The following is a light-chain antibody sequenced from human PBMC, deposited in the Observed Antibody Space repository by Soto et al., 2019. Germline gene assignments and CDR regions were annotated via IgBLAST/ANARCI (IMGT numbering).Light chain of an antibody. J-gene: IGKJ4*01. V-gene: IGKV3-15*01. CDR2: GAS. CDR1: QGVSRK. Sequence: EIVMTQSPATLSVAPGERVTLSCRASQGVSRKLAWYQHKSGQAPRLLISGASTGATGIPARFSGSGSGTEFTLTISSLQSEDCAVYYCQQFGSSLTFGGGTKVEIK. CDR3: QQFGSSLT.